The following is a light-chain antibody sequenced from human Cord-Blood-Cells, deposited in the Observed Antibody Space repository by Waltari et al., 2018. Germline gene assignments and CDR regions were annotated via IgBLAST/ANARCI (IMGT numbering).Light chain of an antibody. CDR2: DLA. CDR3: QQYDNLPYS. Sequence: DIQLTQPPSSLSASVGDRVTITCQASQDISNYLNWYQQKPGNAPKRLIYDLANLETRVPSRFSGSGSGTDFTFTISSLQPEDSAKYYCQQYDNLPYSFGQGTKLEIK. V-gene: IGKV1-33*01. J-gene: IGKJ2*03. CDR1: QDISNY.